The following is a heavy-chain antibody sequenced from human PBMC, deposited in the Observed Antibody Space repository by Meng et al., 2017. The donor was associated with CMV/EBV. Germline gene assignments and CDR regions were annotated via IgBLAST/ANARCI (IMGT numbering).Heavy chain of an antibody. V-gene: IGHV4-38-2*02. Sequence: GSLRLSCTVSGYSISSGYYWGWIRQPPGKGLEWIGSIYHSGSTYYNPSPKSRVTISVDTSKNQFSLKLSSVTAADTAVYYCARVGGSLPDYWGQGTLVTVSS. CDR1: GYSISSGYY. CDR3: ARVGGSLPDY. J-gene: IGHJ4*02. CDR2: IYHSGST. D-gene: IGHD1-26*01.